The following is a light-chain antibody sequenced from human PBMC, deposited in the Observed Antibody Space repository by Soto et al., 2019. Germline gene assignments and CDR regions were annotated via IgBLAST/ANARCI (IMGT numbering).Light chain of an antibody. J-gene: IGLJ1*01. CDR2: GNS. CDR1: SSNIGAGYD. CDR3: QSYDSSLSAYV. Sequence: QPVLTQPPSVSGAPGQRVTISCTGSSSNIGAGYDVHWYQQLPGTAPKLLIYGNSNRPSGVPDRFSGSKSGTSASLAITGLQAEDEADYYCQSYDSSLSAYVFGTGTKLT. V-gene: IGLV1-40*01.